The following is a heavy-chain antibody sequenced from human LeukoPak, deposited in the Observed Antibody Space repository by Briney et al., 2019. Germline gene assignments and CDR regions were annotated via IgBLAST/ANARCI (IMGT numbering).Heavy chain of an antibody. D-gene: IGHD3-16*01. CDR2: ISSYNGKT. CDR3: ARDITVVSFATICFDY. V-gene: IGHV1-18*01. Sequence: GASVRVSCTASGYTFTSYGLSWVRQAPGQGLEWMGWISSYNGKTNYAQTLKGRLTITTDTSTSTPYMELRSLTSDDTAAYYCARDITVVSFATICFDYWSQGTVVTVSS. CDR1: GYTFTSYG. J-gene: IGHJ4*02.